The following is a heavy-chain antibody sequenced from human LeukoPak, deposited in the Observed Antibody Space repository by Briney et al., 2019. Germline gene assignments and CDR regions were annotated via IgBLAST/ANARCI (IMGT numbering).Heavy chain of an antibody. J-gene: IGHJ3*02. CDR2: ISSSGSTI. D-gene: IGHD3-16*01. V-gene: IGHV3-11*01. CDR3: ATTWITSPIDI. Sequence: GGSLRLSCAASGFTFSDYYMSWIRQAPGKGLEWVSYISSSGSTIYYADSVKGRFTISRDNSKNTLYLQMNSLRAEDTAVYYCATTWITSPIDIWSQGTMVTVSS. CDR1: GFTFSDYY.